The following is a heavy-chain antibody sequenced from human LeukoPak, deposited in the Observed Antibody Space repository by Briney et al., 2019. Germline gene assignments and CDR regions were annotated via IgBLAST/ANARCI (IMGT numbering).Heavy chain of an antibody. Sequence: ASVKVSCKASGYTFTGYYMHWVRQAPGQGLEWMGWINPNSGGTNYAQKFQGRVTMTRDTSISTAYMELSRLRSDDTAVYYCARDRIVVVPVLSYYYMDVWGKGTTVTVSS. V-gene: IGHV1-2*02. CDR2: INPNSGGT. J-gene: IGHJ6*03. CDR3: ARDRIVVVPVLSYYYMDV. CDR1: GYTFTGYY. D-gene: IGHD2-2*01.